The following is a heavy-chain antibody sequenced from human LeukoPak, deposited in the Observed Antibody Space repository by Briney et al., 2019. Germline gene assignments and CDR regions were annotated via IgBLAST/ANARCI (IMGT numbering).Heavy chain of an antibody. D-gene: IGHD3-10*01. V-gene: IGHV1-8*01. Sequence: GASVTVSFKASGYTFTTYDLNWVRQAPGQGLEWMGWMNPNSGNTGYAQKFQGRVTMARNISITTAYMELSNLTSEDTAVYYCARRIRGAPTDYWGQGTLVTVSS. CDR2: MNPNSGNT. CDR3: ARRIRGAPTDY. J-gene: IGHJ4*02. CDR1: GYTFTTYD.